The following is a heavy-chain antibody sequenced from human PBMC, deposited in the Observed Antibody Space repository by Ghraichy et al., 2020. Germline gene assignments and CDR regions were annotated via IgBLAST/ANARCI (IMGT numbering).Heavy chain of an antibody. CDR3: ARQEGYCSGGSCYALG. J-gene: IGHJ4*02. CDR1: GGSISSSSYY. CDR2: IYYSGST. D-gene: IGHD2-15*01. Sequence: SETLSLTCTVSGGSISSSSYYWGWIRQPPGKGLEWIGSIYYSGSTYYNPSLKSRVTISVDTSKNQFSLKLSSVTAADTAVYYCARQEGYCSGGSCYALGWGQGTLVTVSS. V-gene: IGHV4-39*01.